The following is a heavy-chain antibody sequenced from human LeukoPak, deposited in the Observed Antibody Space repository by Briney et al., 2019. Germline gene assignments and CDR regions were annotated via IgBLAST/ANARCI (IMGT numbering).Heavy chain of an antibody. D-gene: IGHD2-2*02. CDR3: AKERDIVVVPAAIDAFDI. J-gene: IGHJ3*02. Sequence: GGSLRLSCAASGFTFSSYGMSWVRQAPGKGLEWVSAISGSGGSTYYADSVKGRFTISRDNSKNTLYLQMNSLRAEDTAVYYCAKERDIVVVPAAIDAFDIWGQGTMVTVSS. CDR2: ISGSGGST. V-gene: IGHV3-23*01. CDR1: GFTFSSYG.